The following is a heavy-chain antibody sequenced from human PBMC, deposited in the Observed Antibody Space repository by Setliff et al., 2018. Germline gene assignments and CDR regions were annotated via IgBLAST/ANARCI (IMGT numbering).Heavy chain of an antibody. V-gene: IGHV3-9*01. CDR3: ARVIVGGGNTPFDL. D-gene: IGHD2-21*01. CDR2: ISWNSGNI. Sequence: GGSLRLSCAASGFTFDDYAMHWVRQAPGKGLEWVSGISWNSGNIDYADSVKGRFTVSRDNAKNTLYLQMNRLRAEDTAVYYCARVIVGGGNTPFDLWGQGTLVTVSS. CDR1: GFTFDDYA. J-gene: IGHJ4*02.